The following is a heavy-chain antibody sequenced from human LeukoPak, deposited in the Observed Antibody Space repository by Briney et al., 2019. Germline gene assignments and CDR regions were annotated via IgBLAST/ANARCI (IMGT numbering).Heavy chain of an antibody. CDR2: INPNSGGT. D-gene: IGHD5-12*01. CDR3: ARTPLGGSFYMDV. V-gene: IGHV1-2*02. J-gene: IGHJ6*03. Sequence: ASVKVSCKASGYTFTDYYMHWVRQAPGQGLEWMGWINPNSGGTNYAQKFQGRVTMTRDTSISTAYMALSSLRSDDTAVFYCARTPLGGSFYMDVWGQGTAVIVSS. CDR1: GYTFTDYY.